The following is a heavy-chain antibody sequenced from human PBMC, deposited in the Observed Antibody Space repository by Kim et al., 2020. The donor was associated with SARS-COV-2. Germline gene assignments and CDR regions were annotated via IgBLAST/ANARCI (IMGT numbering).Heavy chain of an antibody. J-gene: IGHJ4*02. D-gene: IGHD5-12*01. CDR3: AREDNIVATGGYVDY. V-gene: IGHV3-7*01. Sequence: GGSLRLSCAASGFTFSSYWMSWVRQAPGKGLEWVANIKQDGSEKYYVDSVKGRFTISRDNAKNSLYLQMNSLRAEDTAVYYCAREDNIVATGGYVDYWGQGTLVTVSS. CDR1: GFTFSSYW. CDR2: IKQDGSEK.